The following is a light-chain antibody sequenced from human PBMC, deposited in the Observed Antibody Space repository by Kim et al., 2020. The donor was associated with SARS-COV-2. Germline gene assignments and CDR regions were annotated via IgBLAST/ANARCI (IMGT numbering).Light chain of an antibody. Sequence: QSVLTQQPSASGTPGQRVTISCSGSSSNIGSNPVNWYQQFPGTAPKLLIYTNNQWPSGVPDRFSGSKSGTSASLAISGLQSEDEADYYCAAWDDSLNGVVFGGGTQLTVL. CDR1: SSNIGSNP. CDR2: TNN. V-gene: IGLV1-44*01. J-gene: IGLJ2*01. CDR3: AAWDDSLNGVV.